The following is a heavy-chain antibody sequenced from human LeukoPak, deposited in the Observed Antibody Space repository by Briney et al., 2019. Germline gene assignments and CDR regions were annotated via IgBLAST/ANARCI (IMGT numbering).Heavy chain of an antibody. D-gene: IGHD6-19*01. CDR1: ACSIRSYD. CDR2: ICYSGST. Sequence: PSGSLSLTCTASACSIRSYDRSWIRQPPGKGLQWIGYICYSGSTNYKPTLKSRVTISADTSKNQISLKVSSVTAADTAVYYCARYSGGWPYHFVYCGQGILVTVSS. V-gene: IGHV4-59*01. J-gene: IGHJ4*02. CDR3: ARYSGGWPYHFVY.